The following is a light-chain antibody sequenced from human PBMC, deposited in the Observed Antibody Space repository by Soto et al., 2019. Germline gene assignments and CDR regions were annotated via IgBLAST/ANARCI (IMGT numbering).Light chain of an antibody. V-gene: IGKV3-15*01. CDR1: QSVSSN. J-gene: IGKJ2*01. CDR3: QQYNNWPIYT. CDR2: GAS. Sequence: EIVMTQSPATLSVSPGERATLSCRASQSVSSNLAWYQQKPGQAPRLLIYGASTRATGIPARFSGSGSGTEITLTISSLQSEDIAVYYCQQYNNWPIYTFGQGTKLEIK.